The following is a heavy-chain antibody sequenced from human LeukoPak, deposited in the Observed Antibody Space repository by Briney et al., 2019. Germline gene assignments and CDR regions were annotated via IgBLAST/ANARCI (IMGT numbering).Heavy chain of an antibody. CDR2: INPGDSDT. CDR3: ARRRVGYSYGEFDY. J-gene: IGHJ4*02. V-gene: IGHV5-51*01. D-gene: IGHD5-18*01. CDR1: GYSFTTYW. Sequence: GESLKISCNGSGYSFTTYWIGWVRQMPGKGLEWMGIINPGDSDTRYSPSFQGQVTISADKSISTTYLQWSSLKASDTAMYYCARRRVGYSYGEFDYWGQGTLVTVSS.